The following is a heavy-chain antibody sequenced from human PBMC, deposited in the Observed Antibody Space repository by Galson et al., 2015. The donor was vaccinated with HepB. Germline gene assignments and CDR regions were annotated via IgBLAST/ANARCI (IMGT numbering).Heavy chain of an antibody. CDR3: ARGARDTAMVTPINY. CDR1: GFTFSNYW. Sequence: SLRLSCAASGFTFSNYWMSWVRQAPGKGLEWVVNIKLDGSEKYVVDSVKGRFTISRDNAKNSLYLQMDSLRVEDTALYYCARGARDTAMVTPINYWGQGTLVTVSS. D-gene: IGHD5-18*01. J-gene: IGHJ4*02. V-gene: IGHV3-7*01. CDR2: IKLDGSEK.